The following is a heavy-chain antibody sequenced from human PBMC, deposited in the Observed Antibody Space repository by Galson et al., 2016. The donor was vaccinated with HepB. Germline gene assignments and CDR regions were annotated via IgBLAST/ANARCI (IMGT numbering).Heavy chain of an antibody. D-gene: IGHD2-21*01. V-gene: IGHV3-23*01. CDR1: GFTFSKYA. CDR3: ARRGLASQHIDE. Sequence: SLRLSCAASGFTFSKYAMRWVRQAPGKGLEWVSAISGSSTFYADSVRGRFTISRDTANDTLLLQMTSLKVDDTAVYYCARRGLASQHIDEWGRGTLVTVSS. CDR2: ISGSST. J-gene: IGHJ1*01.